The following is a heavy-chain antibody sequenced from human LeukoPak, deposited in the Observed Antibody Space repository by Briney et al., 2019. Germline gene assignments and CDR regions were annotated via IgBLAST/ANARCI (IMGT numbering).Heavy chain of an antibody. J-gene: IGHJ4*02. CDR3: ARDSGDYVFDY. Sequence: GASVKVSCKASGYTFTSYAMHWVRQAPGQRLEWMGWINAGNGNTKYSQKFQGRVTITADESTSTAYMELSSLRSEDTAVYYCARDSGDYVFDYWGQGTLVTVSS. CDR2: INAGNGNT. CDR1: GYTFTSYA. D-gene: IGHD4-17*01. V-gene: IGHV1-3*01.